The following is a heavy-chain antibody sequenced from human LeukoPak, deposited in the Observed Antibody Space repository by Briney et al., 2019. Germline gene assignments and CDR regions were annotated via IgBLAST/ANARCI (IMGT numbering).Heavy chain of an antibody. V-gene: IGHV3-30*04. J-gene: IGHJ4*02. D-gene: IGHD3-10*01. Sequence: PGGPLRLSCAASGFTFSSYAMHWVRQAPGKGLEWVAVISYDGSNKYYADSVKGRFTISRDNSKNTLYLQMNSLRAEDTAVYYCARDEGFYGSGSYNTPFDFWGQGTLVTVSS. CDR2: ISYDGSNK. CDR3: ARDEGFYGSGSYNTPFDF. CDR1: GFTFSSYA.